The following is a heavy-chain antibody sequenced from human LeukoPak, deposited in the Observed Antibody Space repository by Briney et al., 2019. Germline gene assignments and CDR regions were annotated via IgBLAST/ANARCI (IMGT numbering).Heavy chain of an antibody. V-gene: IGHV3-15*01. J-gene: IGHJ4*02. CDR2: IKSKTDGGTT. Sequence: GGTLRLSCAASGFTFSNAWMSWVRQAPGKGLEWVGRIKSKTDGGTTDYAAPVKGRFTISRDDSKNKLYLQMNSLKTEDTAVYYCTTEAAAAGTDDYWGQGTLVTVSS. CDR3: TTEAAAAGTDDY. CDR1: GFTFSNAW. D-gene: IGHD6-13*01.